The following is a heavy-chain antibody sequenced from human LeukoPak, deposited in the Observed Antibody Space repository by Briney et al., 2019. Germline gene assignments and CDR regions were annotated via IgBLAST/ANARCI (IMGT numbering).Heavy chain of an antibody. J-gene: IGHJ4*02. CDR2: IYTSGST. CDR3: ARAGLEMATFYFDY. D-gene: IGHD5-24*01. V-gene: IGHV4-61*02. Sequence: SQTLSLTCTVSGGSISSGSYYWSWIRQPAGKGLEWIGRIYTSGSTNYNPSLKSRVTISVDTSKNQFSLKLSSVTAADTAVYYCARAGLEMATFYFDYWGQGTLVTVSS. CDR1: GGSISSGSYY.